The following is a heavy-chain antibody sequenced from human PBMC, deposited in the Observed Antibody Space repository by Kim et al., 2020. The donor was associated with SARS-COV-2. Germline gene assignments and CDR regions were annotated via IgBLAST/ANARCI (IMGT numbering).Heavy chain of an antibody. J-gene: IGHJ4*02. D-gene: IGHD6-25*01. Sequence: YADSGKGRFTISRDNAKNSLYLQMNSLRAEDTAVYYCARDVRRRTYYFDYWGQGTLVTVSS. CDR3: ARDVRRRTYYFDY. V-gene: IGHV3-21*01.